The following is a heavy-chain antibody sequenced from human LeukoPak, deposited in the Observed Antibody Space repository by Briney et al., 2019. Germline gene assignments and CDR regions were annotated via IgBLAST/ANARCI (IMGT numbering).Heavy chain of an antibody. J-gene: IGHJ6*02. CDR2: ISSTSSYI. Sequence: GGSLRLSCAASEFTFSSYSMNWVRQAPGKGLEWVSSISSTSSYIYYADSVKGRFTISRDNAKNSLYLQMNSLRAEDTAVYYCARGPWSAAGYNGMDVWGQGTTVTVSS. V-gene: IGHV3-21*01. CDR1: EFTFSSYS. CDR3: ARGPWSAAGYNGMDV. D-gene: IGHD6-13*01.